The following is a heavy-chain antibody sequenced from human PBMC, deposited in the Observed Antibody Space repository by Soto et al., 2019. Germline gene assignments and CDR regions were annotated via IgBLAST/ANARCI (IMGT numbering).Heavy chain of an antibody. D-gene: IGHD2-2*01. J-gene: IGHJ4*02. V-gene: IGHV3-7*01. CDR1: GLTFSSHW. CDR3: ARDPAFGAMDY. Sequence: EVQLVESGGGLVQPGGSLRLSCAVSGLTFSSHWMSWVRQAPGKGLEWVAELNPDGSAKFYVQSVKGRFTISRDNAKDSLYLQMDSLRVEDTAVYYCARDPAFGAMDYWGQGTLVTVSS. CDR2: LNPDGSAK.